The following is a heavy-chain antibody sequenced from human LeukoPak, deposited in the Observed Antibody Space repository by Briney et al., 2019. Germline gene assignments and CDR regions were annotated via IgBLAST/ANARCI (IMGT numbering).Heavy chain of an antibody. CDR3: AREQDGSGLFDPFDI. CDR1: GVRFSNYA. V-gene: IGHV3-23*01. D-gene: IGHD3-22*01. CDR2: VSGTGGST. Sequence: GGPLRFSCAPTGVRFSNYAISWLRQAPGKRPERVSGVSGTGGSTYYADSVMGRFTISRDNSKNTLYLQTNSLRAEDTALYYCAREQDGSGLFDPFDIWGQGTLVTVSS. J-gene: IGHJ3*02.